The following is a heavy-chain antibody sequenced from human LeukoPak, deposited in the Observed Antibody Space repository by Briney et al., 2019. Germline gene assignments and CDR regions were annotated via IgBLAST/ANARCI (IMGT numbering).Heavy chain of an antibody. Sequence: PGGSLRLSCAASGFTFRSYWMHWVRQAPGKGLEWVGRIYSKTDGGTTDYAAPVKGRFTISRDDSKNTLYLQMNSLKTEDTAVYYCTTGFFGVVNDAFDIWGQGTMVTVSS. J-gene: IGHJ3*02. CDR2: IYSKTDGGTT. D-gene: IGHD3-3*01. CDR1: GFTFRSYW. CDR3: TTGFFGVVNDAFDI. V-gene: IGHV3-15*01.